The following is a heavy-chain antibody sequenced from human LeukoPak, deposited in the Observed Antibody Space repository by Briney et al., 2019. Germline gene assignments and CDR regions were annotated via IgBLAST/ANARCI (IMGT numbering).Heavy chain of an antibody. CDR3: VREAYGDYYFDY. CDR2: IRSSGRYT. J-gene: IGHJ4*02. D-gene: IGHD4-17*01. CDR1: GFTFSTYT. Sequence: PGGSLRLSCAASGFTFSTYTINWVRQAPGKGLEWVSGIRSSGRYTYYADSMKGRFTISRDNAKNSLHLQMNSLGAEDTAVYYCVREAYGDYYFDYWGQGALVTVSS. V-gene: IGHV3-21*06.